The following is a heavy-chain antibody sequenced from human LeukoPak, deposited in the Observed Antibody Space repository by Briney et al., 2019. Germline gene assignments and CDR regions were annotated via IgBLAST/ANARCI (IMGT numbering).Heavy chain of an antibody. CDR2: IQNTGAT. J-gene: IGHJ4*02. V-gene: IGHV4-59*01. CDR3: AKHGSGWSFDY. Sequence: PSETLSLTCTVSGASISTYYWGWIRQPPGKGLEWIGYIQNTGATNYNPSLKSRVSISKDTSKNQFSLKMSSVTAAATAVYYCAKHGSGWSFDYWGQGTLVTVSS. CDR1: GASISTYY. D-gene: IGHD6-19*01.